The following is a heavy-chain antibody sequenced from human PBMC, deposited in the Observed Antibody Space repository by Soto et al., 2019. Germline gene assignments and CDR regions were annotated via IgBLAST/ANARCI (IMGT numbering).Heavy chain of an antibody. D-gene: IGHD6-6*01. V-gene: IGHV3-15*01. CDR3: ATGLSSSSSG. CDR2: IKSKTDGGTT. CDR1: GFIFSNAW. Sequence: VQLLESGGGLVEPGGSLRLSCAASGFIFSNAWMSWVRQAPGKGLEWVGRIKSKTDGGTTDYGAAVKGRFTISRDDSKNTMYLQMDSLKTEDTAVYYCATGLSSSSSGWGQGTLVTVSS. J-gene: IGHJ4*02.